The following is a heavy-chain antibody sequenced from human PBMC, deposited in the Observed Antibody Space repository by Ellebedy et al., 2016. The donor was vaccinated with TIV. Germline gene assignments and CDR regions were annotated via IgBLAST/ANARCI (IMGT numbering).Heavy chain of an antibody. CDR3: AKDAGIAARPGWDY. J-gene: IGHJ4*02. CDR1: GFTFSSYA. CDR2: ISGSGGST. V-gene: IGHV3-23*01. Sequence: GGSLRLXXAASGFTFSSYAMSWVRQAPGKGLEWVSAISGSGGSTYYADSVKGRFTISRDNSKNTLYLQMNSLRAEDTAVYYCAKDAGIAARPGWDYWGQGTLVTVSS. D-gene: IGHD6-6*01.